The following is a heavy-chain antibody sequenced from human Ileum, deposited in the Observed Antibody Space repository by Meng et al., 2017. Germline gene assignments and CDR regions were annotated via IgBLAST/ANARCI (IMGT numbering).Heavy chain of an antibody. CDR3: ARVCRGLGLRFDP. CDR2: IFYSGST. J-gene: IGHJ5*02. CDR1: GGSISSGCYY. Sequence: EAEQGRLQPSQALSLTCTVVGGSISSGCYYWSWFRQTPGKRLEWIGYIFYSGSTYYNSSLKRRINISVDTSKNQFSLKLSSVTAADTAVYYCARVCRGLGLRFDPWGQGTLVTVSS. D-gene: IGHD3/OR15-3a*01. V-gene: IGHV4-31*03.